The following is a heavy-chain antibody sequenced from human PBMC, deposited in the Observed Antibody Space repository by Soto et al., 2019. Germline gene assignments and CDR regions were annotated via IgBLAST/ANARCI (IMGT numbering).Heavy chain of an antibody. V-gene: IGHV4-39*01. CDR2: IYSIWNT. D-gene: IGHD4-17*01. J-gene: IGHJ4*02. CDR3: GGQDYGAKGYYLEN. Sequence: QLQLQESGSGLVKPSETLSLTCIVSNGSISSRSSYWGWIRQTPGKGLEWIGSIYSIWNTYYNPSLKRRVTIAIDTSKSQFALKMNSVTAADTAVYFCGGQDYGAKGYYLENWGQGALVTVSS. CDR1: NGSISSRSSY.